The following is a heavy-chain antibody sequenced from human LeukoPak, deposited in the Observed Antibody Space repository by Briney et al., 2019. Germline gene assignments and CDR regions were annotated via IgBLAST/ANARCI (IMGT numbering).Heavy chain of an antibody. V-gene: IGHV4-34*01. Sequence: SETLSLTCAVCGGSFSGYYWSWIRQPPGKGLEWIGEINHSGSTNYNPSLKSRVTISVDTSKNQFSLKLSSVTAADTAVYYYARHSRYYYGSGSYYNADGNWFDPWGQGTLVTVSS. CDR3: ARHSRYYYGSGSYYNADGNWFDP. CDR2: INHSGST. CDR1: GGSFSGYY. J-gene: IGHJ5*02. D-gene: IGHD3-10*01.